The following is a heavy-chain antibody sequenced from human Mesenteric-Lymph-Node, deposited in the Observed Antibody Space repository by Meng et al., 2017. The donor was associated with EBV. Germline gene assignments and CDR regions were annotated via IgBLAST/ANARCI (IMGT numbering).Heavy chain of an antibody. CDR2: INAGNGNT. V-gene: IGHV1-3*01. Sequence: QVQLVQSGAEVKKPGASVKVSCKASGYTFTSYAMHWVRQAPGQRLEWMGWINAGNGNTKYSQKFQGRVTITRDTSASTAYMELSSMRSEDTAVYYCARSHYDFWSGYPKNWFDPWGQGTLLTVSS. CDR3: ARSHYDFWSGYPKNWFDP. CDR1: GYTFTSYA. D-gene: IGHD3-3*01. J-gene: IGHJ5*02.